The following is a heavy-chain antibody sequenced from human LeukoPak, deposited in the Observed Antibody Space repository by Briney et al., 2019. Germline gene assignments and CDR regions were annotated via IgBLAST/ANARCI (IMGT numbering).Heavy chain of an antibody. CDR2: INHSGST. J-gene: IGHJ4*02. CDR1: GGSFSGYY. D-gene: IGHD2-2*01. Sequence: PSETLSLTCAVYGGSFSGYYWSWIRQPPGKGLEWIGEINHSGSTNYNPSLKSRVTISVDTSKNQFSLKLSSATAADTAVYYCARGRRYCSSTSCYAQGLYYFDYWGQGTLVTVSS. CDR3: ARGRRYCSSTSCYAQGLYYFDY. V-gene: IGHV4-34*01.